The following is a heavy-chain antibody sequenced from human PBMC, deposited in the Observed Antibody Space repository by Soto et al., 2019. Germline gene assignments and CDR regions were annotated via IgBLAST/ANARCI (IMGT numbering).Heavy chain of an antibody. CDR2: TYYRSKWYN. D-gene: IGHD2-15*01. V-gene: IGHV6-1*01. CDR3: ARDRGYCSGGSCQTDAFDI. CDR1: GDSFSSNSAA. Sequence: SQTLSLTCAISGDSFSSNSAAWNWIRQSPSRGLEWLGRTYYRSKWYNDYAVSVKSRITINPDTSKNQFSLQLNSVTPEDTAVYYCARDRGYCSGGSCQTDAFDIWGQGTMVTVSS. J-gene: IGHJ3*02.